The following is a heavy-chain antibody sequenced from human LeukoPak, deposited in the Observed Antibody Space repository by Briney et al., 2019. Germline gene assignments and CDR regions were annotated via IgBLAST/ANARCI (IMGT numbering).Heavy chain of an antibody. CDR3: ARDIPGGGYYDRYNWFDP. V-gene: IGHV4-61*02. J-gene: IGHJ5*02. CDR1: GGSISSGSYY. Sequence: PSQTLSLTCTLSGGSISSGSYYWTWIRQPAGKGLEWIVRIYTSGSTNYNPSLKSRVTISVDTTNNQFSLKLSSVTAADTAVYYCARDIPGGGYYDRYNWFDPWGQGTLVTVSS. CDR2: IYTSGST. D-gene: IGHD3-10*02.